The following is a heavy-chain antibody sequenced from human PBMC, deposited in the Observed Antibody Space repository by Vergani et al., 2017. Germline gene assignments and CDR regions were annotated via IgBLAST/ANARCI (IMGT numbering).Heavy chain of an antibody. J-gene: IGHJ6*02. D-gene: IGHD3-3*01. V-gene: IGHV1-69*02. CDR1: GATFRSNT. CDR2: IIPVLGKT. Sequence: QVQLVQSGAEVKKPGSSVKVSCKASGATFRSNTISWVRQVPGQGLEWMGRIIPVLGKTKYAQDFQGRRTITADTSTSTAYMELTSLRSQDTAVYYCASRDITIFGVVIIRGYYYYGMDVWGQGTTVTVSS. CDR3: ASRDITIFGVVIIRGYYYYGMDV.